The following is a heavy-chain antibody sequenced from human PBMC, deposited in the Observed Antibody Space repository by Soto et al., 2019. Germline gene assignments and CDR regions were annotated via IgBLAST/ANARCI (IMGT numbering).Heavy chain of an antibody. J-gene: IGHJ5*02. V-gene: IGHV4-39*01. D-gene: IGHD3-10*01. CDR1: GCSISRSSNY. CDR3: ARHMGPRTVVLFDP. Sequence: SETLSLTCTVSGCSISRSSNYWGRHRPPQGKGLEWIGSIYYSGSTYYNPTLKSRVTISVDTSKNQFSLKLSSVTAADTAVYYCARHMGPRTVVLFDPWGQGTLVTVSS. CDR2: IYYSGST.